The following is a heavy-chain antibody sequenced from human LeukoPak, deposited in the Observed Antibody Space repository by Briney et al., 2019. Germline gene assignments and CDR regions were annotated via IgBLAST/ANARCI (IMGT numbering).Heavy chain of an antibody. Sequence: PGGSLRLSCAASGFNINCYWMSWVRQAPGRGLEWVANIHPEGNEKYHVESVKGRFTISRDNTKNLLFLQMNGLRVEDTAVYYCARGDAFSGDHWGQGTLVTVSS. CDR1: GFNINCYW. CDR2: IHPEGNEK. V-gene: IGHV3-7*04. CDR3: ARGDAFSGDH. J-gene: IGHJ4*02.